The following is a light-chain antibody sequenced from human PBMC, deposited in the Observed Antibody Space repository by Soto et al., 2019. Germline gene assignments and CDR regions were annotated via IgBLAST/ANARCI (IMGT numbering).Light chain of an antibody. V-gene: IGKV1-6*01. CDR2: AAS. CDR3: LQDHGYPWT. CDR1: QDIRND. Sequence: AIQMTQSPSSLSASVGDRVSITCRASQDIRNDLGWYQQKPGKAPKIVIFAASTLQSGVPSRFSGSGSGTEFTLTISSLQPEDFATYYCLQDHGYPWTFGQGTKVEIK. J-gene: IGKJ1*01.